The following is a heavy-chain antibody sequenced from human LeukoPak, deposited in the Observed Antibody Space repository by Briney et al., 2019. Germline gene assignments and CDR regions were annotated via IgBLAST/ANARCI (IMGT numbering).Heavy chain of an antibody. CDR1: GGSFSGYY. D-gene: IGHD4-11*01. J-gene: IGHJ4*02. CDR2: INHSGST. Sequence: PSETLSLTCAVYGGSFSGYYWSWIRQPPGKGLEWIGEINHSGSTNYNPSLKSRVTISVDTSKNQFSLKLSSVTAADTAVYHCARGSGTVAYWGQGTLVTVSS. CDR3: ARGSGTVAY. V-gene: IGHV4-34*01.